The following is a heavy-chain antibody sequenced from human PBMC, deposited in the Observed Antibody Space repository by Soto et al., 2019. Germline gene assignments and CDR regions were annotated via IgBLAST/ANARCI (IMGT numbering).Heavy chain of an antibody. CDR3: AKVRVKDYYYYAMDV. J-gene: IGHJ6*02. CDR1: GFTFSSYG. V-gene: IGHV3-30*18. CDR2: ISSDGTSR. D-gene: IGHD4-4*01. Sequence: QVHLVASGGGVVQPGRSLRLSCAASGFTFSSYGMHWVRQAPGKGLEWVAVISSDGTSRFYADSVKGRFTISRDNSKNTLYLQMNSLRAEDTAMYYCAKVRVKDYYYYAMDVWGQGTTVTVSS.